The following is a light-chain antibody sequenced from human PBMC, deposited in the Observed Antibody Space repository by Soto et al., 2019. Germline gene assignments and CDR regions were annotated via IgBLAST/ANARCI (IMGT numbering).Light chain of an antibody. J-gene: IGLJ1*01. Sequence: QSALTQPASVSGSPGQSITISCTGTRSDIGAYHYVSWYQRHPDKAPKLLIYDVNSWPSGVSDRFSGSKSGNTASLTISGLQTEDEADYYCSSYTSRDSLYVFGSGTKLTVL. CDR1: RSDIGAYHY. CDR3: SSYTSRDSLYV. V-gene: IGLV2-14*03. CDR2: DVN.